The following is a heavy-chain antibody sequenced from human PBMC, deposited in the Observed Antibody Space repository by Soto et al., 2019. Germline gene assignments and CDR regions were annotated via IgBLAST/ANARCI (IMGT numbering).Heavy chain of an antibody. CDR1: GITFSKAW. J-gene: IGHJ4*02. D-gene: IGHD1-26*01. V-gene: IGHV3-15*01. CDR3: VIQPGWESTGGDY. CDR2: IRSNVDGGTI. Sequence: EVQLVESGGGLVKPGGSLRLSCAASGITFSKAWMTWVRQAPGQGLEWVGRIRSNVDGGTIDYGAPVKGRFTISRDDSKDTVYLQMNSLKAEDTAVYFCVIQPGWESTGGDYWGQGTLVTVSS.